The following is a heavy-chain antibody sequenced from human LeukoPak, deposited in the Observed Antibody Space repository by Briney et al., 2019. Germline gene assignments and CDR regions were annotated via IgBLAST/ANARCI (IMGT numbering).Heavy chain of an antibody. CDR2: IKSNNDGGTA. CDR3: TTDRYYFDP. V-gene: IGHV3-15*01. D-gene: IGHD3-22*01. J-gene: IGHJ5*02. CDR1: GLTFTTAW. Sequence: PGGFLRLSCTASGLTFTTAWMSLVRQAPGKGPEWVGRIKSNNDGGTADFGAPVRDRFTMSRDDSRNTFYLQMNSLRTDDTAVYYCTTDRYYFDPWGQGTLVTVSS.